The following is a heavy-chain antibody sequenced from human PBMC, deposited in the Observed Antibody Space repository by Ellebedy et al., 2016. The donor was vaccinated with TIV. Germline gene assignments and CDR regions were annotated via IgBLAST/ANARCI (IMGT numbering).Heavy chain of an antibody. D-gene: IGHD7-27*01. J-gene: IGHJ4*02. CDR1: GYTFTSHY. Sequence: ASVKVSXXASGYTFTSHYMHWVRQAPGQGLEWMGIINPSGGSTSYAQKFQGRVTMTRDTSISTAYMELSRLRSDDTAVYYCARAGTVANWGIGYWGQGTLVTVSS. V-gene: IGHV1-46*01. CDR3: ARAGTVANWGIGY. CDR2: INPSGGST.